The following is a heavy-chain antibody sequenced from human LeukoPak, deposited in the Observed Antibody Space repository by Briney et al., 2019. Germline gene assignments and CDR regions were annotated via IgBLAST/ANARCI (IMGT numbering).Heavy chain of an antibody. CDR3: AKLEDYGDYGSFDF. D-gene: IGHD4-17*01. CDR2: ISWNSGSI. J-gene: IGHJ4*02. CDR1: GFTFDDYA. Sequence: PGGSLRLSCAASGFTFDDYAMHWVRQAPGKGLEWVSGISWNSGSIGYADSVKGRFTISRDNAKNSLYLQMNSLRAEDTAMYYCAKLEDYGDYGSFDFWGQGTMVTVSS. V-gene: IGHV3-9*01.